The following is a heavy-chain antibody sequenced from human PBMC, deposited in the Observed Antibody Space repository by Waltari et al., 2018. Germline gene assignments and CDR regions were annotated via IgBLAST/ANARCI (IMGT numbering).Heavy chain of an antibody. CDR1: GVNFSNYE. J-gene: IGHJ6*02. D-gene: IGHD6-13*01. CDR3: ARDPWLWAAAAPGGMDV. V-gene: IGHV3-48*03. Sequence: EVQLVESGGGLVQPGGSLRLSCAASGVNFSNYEMNWGRQAPGQGLEWVSYIGSRGSTKDYADSVEGRFTISRDNAKNSLYLQMNNLRAEDTAIYYCARDPWLWAAAAPGGMDVWGQGTTVTVSS. CDR2: IGSRGSTK.